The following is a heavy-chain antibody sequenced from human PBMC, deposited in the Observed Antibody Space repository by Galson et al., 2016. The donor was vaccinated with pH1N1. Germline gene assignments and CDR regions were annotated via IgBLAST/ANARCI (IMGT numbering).Heavy chain of an antibody. CDR1: GSTFGDYS. CDR3: SRDLPYYYESGKDRGLVDV. J-gene: IGHJ6*04. CDR2: IRSNAFGGTT. Sequence: SLRLSCAASGSTFGDYSLNWVRQAPGKGLEWVGFIRSNAFGGTTEYAASVKGRFTVSRDDSKNIAYLQLNSLKTEDTAVYYCSRDLPYYYESGKDRGLVDVWGKGTTVIVSS. V-gene: IGHV3-49*04. D-gene: IGHD3-10*01.